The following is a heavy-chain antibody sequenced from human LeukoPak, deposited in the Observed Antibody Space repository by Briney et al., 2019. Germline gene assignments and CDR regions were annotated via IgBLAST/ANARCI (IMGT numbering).Heavy chain of an antibody. CDR3: ASTFETGHFDY. V-gene: IGHV7-4-1*02. D-gene: IGHD3-16*01. Sequence: GASVKVSCKASGYTFTSYAMNWVRQAPGQGLEWMGWINTNTGNPTYAQGFTGRFVFSLDTSVSTAYLQISSLKAEDTALYYCASTFETGHFDYWGQGTLVTVSS. CDR1: GYTFTSYA. CDR2: INTNTGNP. J-gene: IGHJ4*02.